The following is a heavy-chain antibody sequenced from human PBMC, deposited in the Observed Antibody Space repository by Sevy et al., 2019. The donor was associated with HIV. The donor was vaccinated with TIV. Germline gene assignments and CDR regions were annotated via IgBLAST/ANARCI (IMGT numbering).Heavy chain of an antibody. CDR3: ARDGGYSVKWYPLY. V-gene: IGHV3-23*01. Sequence: GGSLRLSCAASGFTFSSYAMTWVRQAPGKGLEWVSGIGGSGVSTFYADSVEGRFTISRDNSKNMLSLQINSLRPEDTAVYYCARDGGYSVKWYPLYWGHGTLVTVSS. D-gene: IGHD1-26*01. CDR2: IGGSGVST. CDR1: GFTFSSYA. J-gene: IGHJ4*01.